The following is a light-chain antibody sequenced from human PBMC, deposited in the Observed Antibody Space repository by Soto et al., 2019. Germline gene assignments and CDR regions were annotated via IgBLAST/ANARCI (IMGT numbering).Light chain of an antibody. CDR3: SSYTGSSPLWV. Sequence: QSALTQPASVSGSPGQSITISCTGSSSDVGRYNFVSWYQQHPGKAPKRMIYEVSNRPSGVSNRFSGSKSGNTASLTISGLQAEDEADYYCSSYTGSSPLWVFGGGTQLTVL. J-gene: IGLJ3*02. CDR1: SSDVGRYNF. V-gene: IGLV2-14*01. CDR2: EVS.